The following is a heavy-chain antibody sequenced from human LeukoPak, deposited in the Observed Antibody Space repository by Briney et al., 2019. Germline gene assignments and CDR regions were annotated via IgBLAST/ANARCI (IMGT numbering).Heavy chain of an antibody. Sequence: KPSETLSLTCTVSGGSISSYYWSWIRQPPGKGLEWIGYIYYSGSTNYNPSLKSRVTISVDTSKNQFSLKLSSVTAADTAVYYCARDSSSWTGYENYYYYYGMDVWGQGTTVTVSS. D-gene: IGHD6-13*01. CDR3: ARDSSSWTGYENYYYYYGMDV. V-gene: IGHV4-59*01. CDR2: IYYSGST. J-gene: IGHJ6*02. CDR1: GGSISSYY.